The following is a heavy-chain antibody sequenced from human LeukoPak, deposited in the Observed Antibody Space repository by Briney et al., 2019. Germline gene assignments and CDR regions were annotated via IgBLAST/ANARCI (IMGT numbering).Heavy chain of an antibody. CDR1: GFTVSSNY. CDR2: IRYDGSNK. V-gene: IGHV3-30*02. J-gene: IGHJ4*02. Sequence: GGSLRLSCAASGFTVSSNYMSWVRQAPGKGLEWVAFIRYDGSNKYYADSVKGRFTISRDNSKNTLYLQMNSLRAEDTAVYYCASMGVRFLGTDYWGQGTLVTVSS. CDR3: ASMGVRFLGTDY. D-gene: IGHD3-3*01.